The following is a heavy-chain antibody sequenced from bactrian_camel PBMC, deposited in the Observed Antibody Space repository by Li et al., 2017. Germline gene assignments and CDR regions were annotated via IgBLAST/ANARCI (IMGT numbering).Heavy chain of an antibody. D-gene: IGHD6*01. CDR1: GFTSNGCV. CDR3: AADKIGFGAPVVRGSCRGLFSY. Sequence: HVQLVESGGGSVQAGGSLRLSCTAPGFTSNGCVMHWYRQAPGKEREFVARITIDGRPKYADSVKGRYTISRDKAEDTVYLQMSSLKPEDTDRYHCAADKIGFGAPVVRGSCRGLFSYWDQGTQVTVS. J-gene: IGHJ4*01. CDR2: ITIDGRP. V-gene: IGHV3S53*01.